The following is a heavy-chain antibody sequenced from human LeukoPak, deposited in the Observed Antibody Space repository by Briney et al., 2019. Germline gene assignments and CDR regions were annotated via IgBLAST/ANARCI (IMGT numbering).Heavy chain of an antibody. Sequence: KPSETLSLTCSVSGGSMSSHHWSWMRQPPGKGLEWIGYIYSSGSTNYNPSLKSRVTISVDTSKNQFSLKLSSVTAADTAVYYCARADGYNQEIITRGPGTLVTVSS. CDR2: IYSSGST. CDR3: ARADGYNQEIIT. D-gene: IGHD5-24*01. CDR1: GGSMSSHH. V-gene: IGHV4-59*11. J-gene: IGHJ4*02.